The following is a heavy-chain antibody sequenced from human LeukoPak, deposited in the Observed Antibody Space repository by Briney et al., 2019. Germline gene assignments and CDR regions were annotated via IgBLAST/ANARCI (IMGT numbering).Heavy chain of an antibody. CDR3: ARGYCSSTSCPMIEYFQH. J-gene: IGHJ1*01. CDR1: GFTFSSYG. V-gene: IGHV3-33*01. Sequence: GRSLRLSCAASGFTFSSYGMHWVRQAPGKGLEWVAVIWYDGSNKYYADSVKGRFTISRDNSKNTLYLQMNSLRAEDTAVYYCARGYCSSTSCPMIEYFQHWGQGTLVTVS. D-gene: IGHD2-2*01. CDR2: IWYDGSNK.